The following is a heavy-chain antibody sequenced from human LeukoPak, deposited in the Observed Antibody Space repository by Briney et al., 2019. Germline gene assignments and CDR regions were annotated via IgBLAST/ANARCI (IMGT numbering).Heavy chain of an antibody. Sequence: TSETLSLTCAVYGGSFSGYYWSWIRQPPGKGLEWIGEINHSGSTNYNPSLKSRVTISVDTSKNQFSLKLSSVTAADTAVCYCASRYYYDSSGYNWGQGTLVTVSS. CDR2: INHSGST. CDR1: GGSFSGYY. V-gene: IGHV4-34*01. J-gene: IGHJ4*02. D-gene: IGHD3-22*01. CDR3: ASRYYYDSSGYN.